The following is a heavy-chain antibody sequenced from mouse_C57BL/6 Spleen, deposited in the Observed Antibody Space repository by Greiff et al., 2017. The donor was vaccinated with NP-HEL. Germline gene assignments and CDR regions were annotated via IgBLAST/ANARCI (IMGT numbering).Heavy chain of an antibody. D-gene: IGHD1-1*01. V-gene: IGHV1-39*01. Sequence: VHVKQSGPELVKPGASVKISCKASGYSFTDYNMNWVKQSNGKSLEWIGVINPNYGTTSYNQKFKGKATLTVDQSSSTAYMQLNSLTSEDSAVYYCARGLSITTVVAPFDYWGQGTTLTVSS. CDR2: INPNYGTT. J-gene: IGHJ2*01. CDR1: GYSFTDYN. CDR3: ARGLSITTVVAPFDY.